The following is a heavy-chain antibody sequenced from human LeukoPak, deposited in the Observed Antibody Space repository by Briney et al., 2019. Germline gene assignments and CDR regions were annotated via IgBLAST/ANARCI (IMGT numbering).Heavy chain of an antibody. CDR2: VNHRGTT. Sequence: SETLSLTCAVSGGPFSDYFWGWLRQPPGKGLEWIGEVNHRGTTNFNPALRSRVTISVDTSNNQFSLKLSSVTAADTAAYYCARLHLWPENWFDSWGQGTLVTVSS. CDR1: GGPFSDYF. CDR3: ARLHLWPENWFDS. J-gene: IGHJ5*01. V-gene: IGHV4-34*01. D-gene: IGHD3-10*01.